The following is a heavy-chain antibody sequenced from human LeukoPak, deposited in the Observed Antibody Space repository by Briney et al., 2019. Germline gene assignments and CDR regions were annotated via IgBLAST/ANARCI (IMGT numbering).Heavy chain of an antibody. V-gene: IGHV4-39*01. CDR1: GGSISSSSYY. CDR3: AKVPRITIPGGEH. Sequence: SETLSLTCTVSGGSISSSSYYWGWIRQPPGKGLEWIGSIYYSGSTYSNPSLKSRVTISVDTYKNQFSLKLSSVTAADTAVYYCAKVPRITIPGGEHWGQGTLVTVSS. CDR2: IYYSGST. J-gene: IGHJ1*01. D-gene: IGHD3-3*01.